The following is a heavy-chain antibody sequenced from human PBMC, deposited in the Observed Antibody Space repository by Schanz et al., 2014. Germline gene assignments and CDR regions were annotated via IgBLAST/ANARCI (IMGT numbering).Heavy chain of an antibody. J-gene: IGHJ1*01. CDR1: GFDFNSYS. D-gene: IGHD3-10*01. Sequence: EVRLVESGGGLVQPGGSLRLSCEASGFDFNSYSMNWVRQVPGKGLEWLSCIATSSSTRHYAGSVKGRVTISRDNAKNSVSLQMRRLRVEDTAVYYCASGVHVSSLQKGLQFWGRGTLVIVSS. V-gene: IGHV3-48*01. CDR2: IATSSSTR. CDR3: ASGVHVSSLQKGLQF.